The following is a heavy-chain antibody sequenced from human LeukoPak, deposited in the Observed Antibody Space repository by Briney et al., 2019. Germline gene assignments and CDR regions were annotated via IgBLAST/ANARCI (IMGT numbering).Heavy chain of an antibody. D-gene: IGHD4-17*01. CDR1: GGSMTRDY. CDR3: ARDRNYGDYVAYLDVGFDY. V-gene: IGHV4-34*01. CDR2: INHSGST. Sequence: SETLSLTCTFSGGSMTRDYWTWIRQPPGKGLEWIGEINHSGSTNYNPSLKSRVTISVDTSKNQFSLKLSSVTAADTAVYYCARDRNYGDYVAYLDVGFDYWGQGTLVTVSS. J-gene: IGHJ4*02.